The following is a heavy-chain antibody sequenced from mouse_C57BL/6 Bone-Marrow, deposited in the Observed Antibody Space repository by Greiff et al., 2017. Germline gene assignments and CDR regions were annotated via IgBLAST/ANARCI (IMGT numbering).Heavy chain of an antibody. D-gene: IGHD2-5*01. J-gene: IGHJ1*03. CDR3: AREGSNYVGYFDV. CDR2: IDPSDSYT. CDR1: GYTFTSYW. Sequence: QVQLQQPGAELVKPGASVTLSCKASGYTFTSYWMQWVKQRPGQGLEWIGEIDPSDSYTNYNQKFKGKATLTVDTSSSTAYMQLSSLTSEDSAVYYCAREGSNYVGYFDVWGTGTTVTVSS. V-gene: IGHV1-50*01.